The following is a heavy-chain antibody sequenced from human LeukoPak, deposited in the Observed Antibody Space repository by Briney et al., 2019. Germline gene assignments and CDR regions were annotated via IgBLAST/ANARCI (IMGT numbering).Heavy chain of an antibody. J-gene: IGHJ4*02. Sequence: PSETLSLTCTVSGGSISSSSYYWGWIRQPPGKGLEWIGSIYYSGSTYYNPSLKSRVTISVDASKNQFSLKLTPVTAADTAVYYCARAYYYGSGSYGLDYWGQGTLVTVSS. CDR2: IYYSGST. CDR3: ARAYYYGSGSYGLDY. D-gene: IGHD3-10*01. CDR1: GGSISSSSYY. V-gene: IGHV4-39*07.